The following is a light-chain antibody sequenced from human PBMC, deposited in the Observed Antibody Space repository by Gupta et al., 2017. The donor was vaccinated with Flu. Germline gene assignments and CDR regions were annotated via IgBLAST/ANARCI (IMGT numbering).Light chain of an antibody. Sequence: EIVMTQSQATLSVSPGERATLSCRASQSVSSNLAWYQQKPGQAPRLLIYGASTRATGIPARFSGSGSGTEFTLTISSLQSEDFAVDYCQQYNNWPPLTFGGGTKVEIK. CDR2: GAS. CDR1: QSVSSN. J-gene: IGKJ4*01. V-gene: IGKV3-15*01. CDR3: QQYNNWPPLT.